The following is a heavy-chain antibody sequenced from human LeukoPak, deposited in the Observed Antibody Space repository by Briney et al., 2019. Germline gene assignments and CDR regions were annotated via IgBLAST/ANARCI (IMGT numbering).Heavy chain of an antibody. CDR1: GGSISSGDYY. V-gene: IGHV4-30-4*01. D-gene: IGHD2-15*01. CDR3: ARDAASGTPYYYGMDV. Sequence: SETLSLTCTVSGGSISSGDYYWSWIRQPPGKGLEWIGYIYYSGSTYYNPSLKSRVTISVDTSKNQFSLKLSSVTAADTVVYYCARDAASGTPYYYGMDVWGQGTTVTVSS. J-gene: IGHJ6*02. CDR2: IYYSGST.